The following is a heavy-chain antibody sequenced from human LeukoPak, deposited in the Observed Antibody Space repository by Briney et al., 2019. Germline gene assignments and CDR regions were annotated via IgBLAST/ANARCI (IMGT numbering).Heavy chain of an antibody. J-gene: IGHJ4*02. V-gene: IGHV3-21*01. CDR1: GFTFSSYS. Sequence: GGSLRLSCAASGFTFSSYSMNWVRQAPGKGLEWVSSISSSSSYIYYADSVKGRFTISRDNAKNSLYLQMNSLRAEDTAVYYCARDLNAYTPYYYDSSGYEYWGQGTLVTVSS. CDR2: ISSSSSYI. CDR3: ARDLNAYTPYYYDSSGYEY. D-gene: IGHD3-22*01.